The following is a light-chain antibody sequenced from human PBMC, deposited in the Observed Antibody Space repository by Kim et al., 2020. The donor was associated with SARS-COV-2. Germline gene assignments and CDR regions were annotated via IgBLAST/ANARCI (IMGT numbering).Light chain of an antibody. Sequence: DIVMTQSPYSLAVSLGERATINCKSSQSVLYSSNNKNYLAWYQQKPGQPPKLLIYWASTRESGVPDRFSGSGSGTDFTLTISSLQAEHVAVYYCQQYYSTPLTFGQGTKLEI. J-gene: IGKJ2*01. V-gene: IGKV4-1*01. CDR2: WAS. CDR1: QSVLYSSNNKNY. CDR3: QQYYSTPLT.